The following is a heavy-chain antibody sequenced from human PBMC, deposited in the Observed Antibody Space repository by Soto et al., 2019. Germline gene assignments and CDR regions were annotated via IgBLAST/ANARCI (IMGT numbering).Heavy chain of an antibody. D-gene: IGHD2-8*02. CDR3: ARSLAYCTGGTCYKGYGMDA. V-gene: IGHV5-10-1*03. Sequence: EVQLVQSGAEVKKPGESLRISCKGSGFTFTRHWISWVRQMPGGGLEWMGKIDPSDSYTNYSPSFQGHVTISADKSNNTTYLQWGGLQASDTAMYYCARSLAYCTGGTCYKGYGMDAWGQGTTVIVSS. CDR1: GFTFTRHW. CDR2: IDPSDSYT. J-gene: IGHJ6*02.